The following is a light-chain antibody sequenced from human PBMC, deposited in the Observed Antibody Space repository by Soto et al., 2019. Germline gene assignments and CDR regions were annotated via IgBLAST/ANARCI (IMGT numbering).Light chain of an antibody. CDR2: TAS. V-gene: IGKV1-5*01. J-gene: IGKJ1*01. Sequence: DIQMTQSPSTLSGSVGDRVTITCRASQTISSWLAWYQQKPGKAPKLLIHTASTLQSGVPSRFSGSGSGTEFTLTISSLQPEDFATYYCLQDYNYPHTFGQGTKV. CDR1: QTISSW. CDR3: LQDYNYPHT.